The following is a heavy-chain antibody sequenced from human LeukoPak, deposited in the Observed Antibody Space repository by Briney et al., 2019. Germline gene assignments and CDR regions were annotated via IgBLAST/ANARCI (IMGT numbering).Heavy chain of an antibody. CDR2: IHSSGST. CDR3: ARVGRYCSSTSCYWGWFDP. Sequence: SETLSLTCTVSGDSISTYNWSWLRQPAGKGLEWIGRIHSSGSTNYNSSLKSRVTMSIDTSKNQFSLKLSSVTAADTAVYCCARVGRYCSSTSCYWGWFDPWGQGTLVTVSS. J-gene: IGHJ5*02. V-gene: IGHV4-4*07. D-gene: IGHD2-2*01. CDR1: GDSISTYN.